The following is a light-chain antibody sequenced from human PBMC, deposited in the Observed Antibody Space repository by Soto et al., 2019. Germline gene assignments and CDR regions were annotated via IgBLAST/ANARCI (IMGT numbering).Light chain of an antibody. CDR2: AAS. CDR1: QDISSW. CDR3: QQANSFPLT. V-gene: IGKV1D-12*01. J-gene: IGKJ4*01. Sequence: DIQMTQSPSSVSASVGDRVTNTCRASQDISSWLAWYQQKPGKATKLLIYAASSLQSEVPSRFSGSGSGTDFSLTISSVQPEDFATYYCQQANSFPLTFGGGTKVEIK.